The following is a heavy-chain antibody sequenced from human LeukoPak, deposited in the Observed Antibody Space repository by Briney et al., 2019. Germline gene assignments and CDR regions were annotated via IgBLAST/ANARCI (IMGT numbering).Heavy chain of an antibody. D-gene: IGHD3-9*01. CDR2: IYSGGST. Sequence: GGSLRLSCAASGFTVSSNYMSWVRQAPGKGLEWVSVIYSGGSTYYADSVKGRFTISRDNSKNTLYLRMNSLRAEDTAVYYCARDSILTGPGTYGMDVWAKGPRSPSP. CDR3: ARDSILTGPGTYGMDV. J-gene: IGHJ6*02. CDR1: GFTVSSNY. V-gene: IGHV3-53*01.